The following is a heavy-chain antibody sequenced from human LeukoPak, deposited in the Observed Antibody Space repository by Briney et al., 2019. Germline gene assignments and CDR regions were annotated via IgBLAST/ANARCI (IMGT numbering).Heavy chain of an antibody. CDR1: GDSISTDTYY. D-gene: IGHD1-14*01. CDR2: IYFSGST. CDR3: ARRIILTDFDY. Sequence: PSETLSLTCSVSGDSISTDTYYWGWIRQPPGKGLEWIGTIYFSGSTYYSPSLKSRVTISVDTSKNQFSLNLTSVTAADTAVYYCARRIILTDFDYWGGGTLVTVAS. V-gene: IGHV4-39*01. J-gene: IGHJ4*02.